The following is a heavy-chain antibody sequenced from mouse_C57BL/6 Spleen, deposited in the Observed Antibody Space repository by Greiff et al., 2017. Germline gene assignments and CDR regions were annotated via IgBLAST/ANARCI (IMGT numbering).Heavy chain of an antibody. Sequence: EVQGVESGGGLVQPGGSLKLSCAASGFTFSDYGMAWVRQAPRKGPEWVAFISNLAYSIYYADTVTGRFTISRENAKSTLYLEMSSLRSEDTAVYYCARGGYYGSSGAMDCWGQGTSVTVAS. CDR2: ISNLAYSI. V-gene: IGHV5-15*04. CDR3: ARGGYYGSSGAMDC. CDR1: GFTFSDYG. J-gene: IGHJ4*01. D-gene: IGHD1-1*01.